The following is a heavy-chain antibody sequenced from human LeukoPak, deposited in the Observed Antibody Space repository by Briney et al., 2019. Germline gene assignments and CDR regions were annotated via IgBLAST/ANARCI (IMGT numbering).Heavy chain of an antibody. Sequence: SETLSLTCTVSGGSISSSSYYWGWIRQPPGKGLEWIGSIYYSGSTYYNPSLKSRVTISVDTSKNQFSLKLSSVTAADTAVYYCASSTLRYFDWLLGGYFDYWGQGTLVTVSS. CDR1: GGSISSSSYY. CDR3: ASSTLRYFDWLLGGYFDY. D-gene: IGHD3-9*01. CDR2: IYYSGST. V-gene: IGHV4-39*01. J-gene: IGHJ4*02.